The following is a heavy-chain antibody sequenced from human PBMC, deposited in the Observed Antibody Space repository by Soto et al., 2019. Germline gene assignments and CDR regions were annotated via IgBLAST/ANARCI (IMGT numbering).Heavy chain of an antibody. Sequence: ASVKVSCKASGYTFSHYAIGWVRQAPGQGLEWMGWISASTRNTDQAQNFQGRVIMTLDTSTNTAYMELRSLRSDDTAVYYCVRCYCSVGSCYACWHFDLWGRGTLVTVSS. CDR3: VRCYCSVGSCYACWHFDL. J-gene: IGHJ2*01. V-gene: IGHV1-18*01. CDR1: GYTFSHYA. CDR2: ISASTRNT. D-gene: IGHD2-15*01.